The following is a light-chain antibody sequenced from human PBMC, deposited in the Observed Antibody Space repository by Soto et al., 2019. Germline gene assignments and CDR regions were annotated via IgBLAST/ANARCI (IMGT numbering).Light chain of an antibody. V-gene: IGKV3-11*01. Sequence: EIVLTQSPDTLSLSPGERATLSCRASQTVSTFLAWYQQKPGQAPRLIVYDASKRAPGIPARFIGSGSGTDFTLTVSSLEPEDFALYYCQQRSGWPTFGQGIKVEI. CDR1: QTVSTF. J-gene: IGKJ1*01. CDR3: QQRSGWPT. CDR2: DAS.